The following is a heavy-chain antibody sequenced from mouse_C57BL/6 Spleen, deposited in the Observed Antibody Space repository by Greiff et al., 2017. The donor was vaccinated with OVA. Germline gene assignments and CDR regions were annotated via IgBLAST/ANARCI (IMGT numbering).Heavy chain of an antibody. CDR3: ARDHYSNYGYAMDY. CDR2: ISYDGSN. CDR1: GYSITSGYY. V-gene: IGHV3-6*01. D-gene: IGHD2-5*01. Sequence: DVQLQESGPGLVKPSQSLSLTCSVTGYSITSGYYWNWIRQFPGNKLEWMGYISYDGSNNYNPSLKNRISITRDTSKNQFFLKLNSVTTEDTATYYCARDHYSNYGYAMDYWGQGTSVTVSS. J-gene: IGHJ4*01.